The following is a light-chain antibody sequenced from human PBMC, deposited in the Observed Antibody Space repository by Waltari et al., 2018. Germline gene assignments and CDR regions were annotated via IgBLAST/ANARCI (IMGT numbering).Light chain of an antibody. J-gene: IGLJ2*01. CDR3: QAWDTSTPVI. CDR2: QDT. V-gene: IGLV3-1*01. Sequence: SDELTQPPSVSVSPGQTAPIPCPGPKLGEKFASWYQQKPGQSPVLVIYQDTKRPSGIPERFSGSNSGNTATLTISGTQAMDEADYYCQAWDTSTPVIFGGGTKLTVL. CDR1: KLGEKF.